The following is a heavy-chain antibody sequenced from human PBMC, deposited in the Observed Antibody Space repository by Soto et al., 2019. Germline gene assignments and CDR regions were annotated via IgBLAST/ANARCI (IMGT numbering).Heavy chain of an antibody. Sequence: QVQLQESGPGLVKPSETLSLTCTVSGGSISSYFWTWIRQPAGKGLEWIGRIHTSGTTNYNPSLKSRVSMSVDTSKNQFSLKLNSVTAADTAVYYCARENVVVLSAFIDYCGQGTLVTVSS. CDR3: ARENVVVLSAFIDY. CDR2: IHTSGTT. J-gene: IGHJ4*02. CDR1: GGSISSYF. D-gene: IGHD2-15*01. V-gene: IGHV4-4*07.